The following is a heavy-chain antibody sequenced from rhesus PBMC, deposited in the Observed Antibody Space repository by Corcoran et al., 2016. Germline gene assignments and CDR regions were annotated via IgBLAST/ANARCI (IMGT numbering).Heavy chain of an antibody. CDR3: ARAGPWVQGFDY. D-gene: IGHD5-24*01. CDR1: GGSISSSY. CDR2: IYGSGSST. V-gene: IGHV4S11*01. J-gene: IGHJ4*01. Sequence: QVQLQESGPGLVKPSETLSLTCAVSGGSISSSYWSWIRQAPGKGLELIVYIYGSGSSTDFNPSLTSRVPLSVDTSKNQFSLKLSSVTAADTAVYYCARAGPWVQGFDYWGQGVLVTVSS.